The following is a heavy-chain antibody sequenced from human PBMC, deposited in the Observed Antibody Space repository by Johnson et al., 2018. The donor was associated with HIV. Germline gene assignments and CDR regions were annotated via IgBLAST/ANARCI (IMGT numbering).Heavy chain of an antibody. CDR2: TNWNGANT. J-gene: IGHJ3*02. CDR3: ARDFNWNLQKHAFDI. Sequence: VQLVESGGGVVRPGGSLRLSCATSGFTFNDHGMTWVRQVPGKGLEWVCDTNWNGANTAYADSVKGGFTISRDNAKNSLYLDMNSLRAEDTALYYCARDFNWNLQKHAFDIWGQGTMVTVSS. D-gene: IGHD1-1*01. CDR1: GFTFNDHG. V-gene: IGHV3-20*04.